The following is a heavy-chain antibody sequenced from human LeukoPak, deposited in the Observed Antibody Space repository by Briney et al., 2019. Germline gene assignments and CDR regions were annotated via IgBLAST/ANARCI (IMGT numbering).Heavy chain of an antibody. V-gene: IGHV3-23*01. D-gene: IGHD3-22*01. J-gene: IGHJ4*02. Sequence: GGSLKLSCVASGFTFSAYAMSWVRQAPGKGLEWVSSISGDSANAYSADSVKGRLTISRDNSRNTLYLQMNSLRAEDTAVYYRAKGLEEGSGTRLLDYWGQGTLVTVSS. CDR2: ISGDSANA. CDR1: GFTFSAYA. CDR3: AKGLEEGSGTRLLDY.